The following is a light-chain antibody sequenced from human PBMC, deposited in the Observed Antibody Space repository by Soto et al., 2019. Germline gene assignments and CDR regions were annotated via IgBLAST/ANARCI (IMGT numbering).Light chain of an antibody. CDR2: EVS. J-gene: IGLJ1*01. CDR3: SSFARSSTP. CDR1: SSDVGSNNL. Sequence: QSVRTQPASVSGSPGQSITISCTGTSSDVGSNNLVSWYQQHPGKAPKLMIYEVSRRPSGVSNRFSGSKSGNTASLTISGLQAEDEADYYCSSFARSSTPFGSGTKVTVL. V-gene: IGLV2-23*02.